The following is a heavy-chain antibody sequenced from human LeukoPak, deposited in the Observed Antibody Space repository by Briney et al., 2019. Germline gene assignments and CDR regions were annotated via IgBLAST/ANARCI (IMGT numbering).Heavy chain of an antibody. J-gene: IGHJ4*02. Sequence: SETLSLTCTVSGYSISSGYYWGWIRQPPGKGLEWIGSIYHSGSTYYNPSLKSRVTISVDTSKNQFSLKPSSVTAADTAVYYCARVHRGTVIDYWGQRTLVTLSS. D-gene: IGHD3-22*01. CDR1: GYSISSGYY. CDR2: IYHSGST. V-gene: IGHV4-38-2*02. CDR3: ARVHRGTVIDY.